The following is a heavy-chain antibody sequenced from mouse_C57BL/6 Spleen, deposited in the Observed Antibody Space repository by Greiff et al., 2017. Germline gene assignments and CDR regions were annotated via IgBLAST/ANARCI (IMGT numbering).Heavy chain of an antibody. CDR1: GFNIKDYY. CDR2: IDPEDGET. J-gene: IGHJ1*03. D-gene: IGHD2-5*01. CDR3: ARALYSSNSNWYFDV. V-gene: IGHV14-2*01. Sequence: EVQLQQSGAELVKPGASVKLSCTASGFNIKDYYMHWVKQRTERGLEWIGRIDPEDGETKYAPKLQGKATITAGPSSNTAYLQLSSLTSEDTAVYYCARALYSSNSNWYFDVWGKGTTVTVSS.